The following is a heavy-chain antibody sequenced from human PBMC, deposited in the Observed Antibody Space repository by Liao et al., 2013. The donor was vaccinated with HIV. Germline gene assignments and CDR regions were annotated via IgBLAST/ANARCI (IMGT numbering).Heavy chain of an antibody. CDR1: GGSISSYS. CDR3: ARDENGGSEY. J-gene: IGHJ4*02. Sequence: QVQLQESGPGLVKPSETLSLTCTVSGGSISSYSWSWIRQPAGRGLEWIGRISSTGSTQYNPSLKIRVTMSIDTSKNQFSLSLSSVTAADTAVYYCARDENGGSEYWSQGTLVTVSS. CDR2: ISSTGST. V-gene: IGHV4-4*07. D-gene: IGHD3-16*01.